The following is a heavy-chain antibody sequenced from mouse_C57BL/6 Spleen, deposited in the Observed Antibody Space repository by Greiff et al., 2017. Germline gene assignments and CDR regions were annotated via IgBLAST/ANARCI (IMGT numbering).Heavy chain of an antibody. Sequence: QVQLQQSGAELARPGASVKLSCKASGYTFTSYGISWVKQRTGQGLEWIGEIYPRSGNTYYNEKFKGKATLTADKSSSTAYMELRSLTSEDSAVYFGAYYDGSSYGGAMDYWGQGTSVTVSS. CDR2: IYPRSGNT. CDR1: GYTFTSYG. CDR3: AYYDGSSYGGAMDY. J-gene: IGHJ4*01. V-gene: IGHV1-81*01. D-gene: IGHD1-1*01.